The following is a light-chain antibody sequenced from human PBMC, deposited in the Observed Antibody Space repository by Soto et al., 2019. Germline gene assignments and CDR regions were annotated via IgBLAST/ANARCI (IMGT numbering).Light chain of an antibody. Sequence: QSALTQPPSASGSPGQSVTISCTGTSSDVGGYNYVSWYQQHPGKAPKLMIYEVSKRPSGVPDRFSGSKSGNTASLTVSGIQAEDEADYYCGSYAGSLVVFGGGTKLTVL. V-gene: IGLV2-8*01. CDR3: GSYAGSLVV. CDR2: EVS. CDR1: SSDVGGYNY. J-gene: IGLJ2*01.